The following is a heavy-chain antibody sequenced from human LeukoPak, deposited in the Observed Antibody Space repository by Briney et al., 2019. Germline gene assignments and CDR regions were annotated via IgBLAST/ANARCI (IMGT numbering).Heavy chain of an antibody. CDR1: GYTFTGYY. D-gene: IGHD4-11*01. CDR2: INPNSGGT. J-gene: IGHJ4*02. Sequence: GASVKVSCKASGYTFTGYYMHWVRQAPGQGLEWMGRINPNSGGTNYAQKFQGRVTMTRDTSISTAYMELSRLRSDDTAVYYCARVDVLGTTPNFDYWGQGTLVTVSS. CDR3: ARVDVLGTTPNFDY. V-gene: IGHV1-2*06.